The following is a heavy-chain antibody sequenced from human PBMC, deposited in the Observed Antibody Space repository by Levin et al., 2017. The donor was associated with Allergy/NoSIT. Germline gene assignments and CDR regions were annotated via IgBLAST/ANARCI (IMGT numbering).Heavy chain of an antibody. CDR1: GFTFDDYA. J-gene: IGHJ6*02. D-gene: IGHD2-15*01. CDR2: ISWDGKST. V-gene: IGHV3-43D*04. CDR3: AKDTGSRSASRYYYYGMDV. Sequence: TGGSLRLSCAASGFTFDDYAMHWVRLGPGKGLEWVSVISWDGKSTYYGDSVKGRFTISRDNTKNSLYLQMNGLRPADTALYFCAKDTGSRSASRYYYYGMDVRGQGTTVTVSS.